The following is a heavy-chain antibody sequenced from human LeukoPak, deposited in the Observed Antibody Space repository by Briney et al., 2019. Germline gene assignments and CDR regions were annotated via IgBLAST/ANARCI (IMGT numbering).Heavy chain of an antibody. CDR3: ARLGAPYCSGGRCDIGWFDP. CDR1: GYTLTNYY. V-gene: IGHV1-46*01. J-gene: IGHJ5*02. D-gene: IGHD2-15*01. Sequence: GASVKVSCKASGYTLTNYYMHWVRQAPGQGLEWMGIINPNGGSTSYAQKFQGRVTMTRDTSTSTVYMELSSLRSEDTAVYYCARLGAPYCSGGRCDIGWFDPWGQGTLVTVSS. CDR2: INPNGGST.